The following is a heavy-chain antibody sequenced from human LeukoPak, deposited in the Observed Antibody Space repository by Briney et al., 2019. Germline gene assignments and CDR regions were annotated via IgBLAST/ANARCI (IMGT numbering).Heavy chain of an antibody. Sequence: GGSLRLSCEASGFTFSSYWMHWVRQAPGKGLVWVSRINSDGSSTSYADSVKGRFTISRDNAKNTLYLQMNSLRAEDTAVYHCARGGIVVAAVYYYGMDVWGQGTTVTVSS. CDR3: ARGGIVVAAVYYYGMDV. D-gene: IGHD2-15*01. V-gene: IGHV3-74*01. CDR1: GFTFSSYW. J-gene: IGHJ6*02. CDR2: INSDGSST.